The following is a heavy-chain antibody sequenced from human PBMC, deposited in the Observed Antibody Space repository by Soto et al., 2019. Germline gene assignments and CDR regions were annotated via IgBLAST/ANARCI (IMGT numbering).Heavy chain of an antibody. CDR1: GYRFTDYY. Sequence: QVHLVQSGAEVKKPGASVKVSCRASGYRFTDYYLHWVRQAHGQGLEWMGWINPNDGDTNYAQNFHGRVTLTRDTAVTTAYMQLDRLTFNDTALFYCARNLGDGSQPFNFWGQGNLVTVSS. CDR2: INPNDGDT. D-gene: IGHD2-15*01. CDR3: ARNLGDGSQPFNF. V-gene: IGHV1-2*02. J-gene: IGHJ4*02.